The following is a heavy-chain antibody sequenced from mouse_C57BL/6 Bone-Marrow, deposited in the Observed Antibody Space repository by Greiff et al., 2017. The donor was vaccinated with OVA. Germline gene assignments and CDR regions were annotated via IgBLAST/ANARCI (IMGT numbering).Heavy chain of an antibody. V-gene: IGHV5-4*03. CDR1: GFTFSSYS. CDR3: ARGYCNYDY. J-gene: IGHJ2*01. D-gene: IGHD2-1*01. CDR2: ISHGGSYT. Sequence: EVKLLESGGGLVKPGGSLKLSCAASGFTFSSYSMSWVRQTPEKSLEWVGTISHGGSYTYYPDNVKGRYTISRDNAKNNLYLQMSHLKSEDTAMYYCARGYCNYDYWGQGTTLTVSS.